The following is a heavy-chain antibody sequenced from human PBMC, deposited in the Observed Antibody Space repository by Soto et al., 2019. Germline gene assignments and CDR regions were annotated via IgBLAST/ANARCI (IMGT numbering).Heavy chain of an antibody. D-gene: IGHD2-2*02. CDR3: AKAYCTSTSCSTHYFDY. CDR1: GFTFSNYA. CDR2: ISGSGGNT. J-gene: IGHJ4*02. V-gene: IGHV3-23*01. Sequence: HPGGSLRLSCAASGFTFSNYAMSWVRQAPGKGLEWVSIISGSGGNTYYADSVKGRFTISRDNSKNTLYLQMNSLRAEDTAVYYCAKAYCTSTSCSTHYFDYWGQGTLVTVSS.